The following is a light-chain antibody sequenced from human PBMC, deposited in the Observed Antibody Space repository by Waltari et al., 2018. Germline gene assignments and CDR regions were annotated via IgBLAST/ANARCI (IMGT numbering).Light chain of an antibody. CDR3: CSYAGSYPHVV. V-gene: IGLV2-11*01. CDR2: DVS. CDR1: SSAVCGSNY. J-gene: IGLJ2*01. Sequence: QSALTQPRSVSGSPGQSVTISCPGTSSAVCGSNYVPWYQQHPGKAPKLMIYDVSKRPSGVPDRFSGSKSGNTASLTISGLQAEDEADYYCCSYAGSYPHVVFGGGTKLTVL.